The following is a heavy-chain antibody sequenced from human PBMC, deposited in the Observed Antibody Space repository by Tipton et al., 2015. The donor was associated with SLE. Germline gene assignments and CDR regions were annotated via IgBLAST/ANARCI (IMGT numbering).Heavy chain of an antibody. V-gene: IGHV4-31*03. CDR2: IYYSGNT. J-gene: IGHJ4*02. D-gene: IGHD3-22*01. CDR1: GGSISSADYY. Sequence: TLSLTCTVSGGSISSADYYWNWVRHHPGKGLEWIGYIYYSGNTYYNPSLKSRLTISLDTSKNHFSLRLNSVTPEDTAVYYCARGYDSSGLDYWGQGTLVTVSS. CDR3: ARGYDSSGLDY.